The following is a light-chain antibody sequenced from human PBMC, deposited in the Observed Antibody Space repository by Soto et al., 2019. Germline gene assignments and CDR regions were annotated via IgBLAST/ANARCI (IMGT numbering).Light chain of an antibody. CDR3: MQSLQTLS. J-gene: IGKJ4*01. Sequence: VMTQSPLSLPVTPGEPASISCRSSQSLLHSDGYNHLDWYLQKPGQSPQLLISLTYHQASGVHDRFSGSGSGTEFTMKISRVEAGDVGVYYCMQSLQTLSCGRGTTLQIK. CDR2: LTY. CDR1: QSLLHSDGYNH. V-gene: IGKV2-28*01.